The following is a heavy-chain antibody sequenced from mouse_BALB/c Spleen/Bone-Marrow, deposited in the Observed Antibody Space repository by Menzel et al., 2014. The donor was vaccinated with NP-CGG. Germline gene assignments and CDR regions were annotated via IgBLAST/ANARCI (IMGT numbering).Heavy chain of an antibody. V-gene: IGHV1-74*04. D-gene: IGHD1-1*01. Sequence: VQLVESGPEPVRPWASGKLSSKASSYTFTSYWMNWVKQRPEQGLEWIGRIDPYDSETHYNQKFKDKAILTVDKSSSTAYMQLSSLTSEDAAVYYCARGYYGSSYDWFAFCGHGTLATVYA. J-gene: IGHJ3*01. CDR1: SYTFTSYW. CDR2: IDPYDSET. CDR3: ARGYYGSSYDWFAF.